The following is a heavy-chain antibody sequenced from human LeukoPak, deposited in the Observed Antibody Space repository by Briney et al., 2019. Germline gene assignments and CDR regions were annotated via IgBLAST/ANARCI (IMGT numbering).Heavy chain of an antibody. CDR2: INHSGST. CDR1: GGSFSGYC. CDR3: ATSSGFYYYYGMDV. Sequence: SETLSLTCAVYGGSFSGYCWSWIRQPPGKGLEWIREINHSGSTNYNPSLKSRVTISVDTSKNQFSLKLSSVTAADTAVYYCATSSGFYYYYGMDVWGQGTTVTVSS. V-gene: IGHV4-34*01. D-gene: IGHD3-3*01. J-gene: IGHJ6*02.